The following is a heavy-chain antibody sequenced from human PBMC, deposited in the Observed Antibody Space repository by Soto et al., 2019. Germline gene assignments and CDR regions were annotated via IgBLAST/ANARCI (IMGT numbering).Heavy chain of an antibody. CDR2: ITSSGTIM. CDR1: GFIFSSYE. D-gene: IGHD1-26*01. CDR3: ARSTSAALFDY. J-gene: IGHJ4*01. Sequence: PGGSLRLSCAASGFIFSSYEINWVRQAPGKGLEWVSFITSSGTIMFYSDSVKGRFTVSRDNAKNSLYLQMNSLRAEDTAVYYCARSTSAALFDYWGHGXLVTVYS. V-gene: IGHV3-48*03.